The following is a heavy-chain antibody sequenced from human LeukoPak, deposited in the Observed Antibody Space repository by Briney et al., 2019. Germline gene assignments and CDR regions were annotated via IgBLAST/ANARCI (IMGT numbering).Heavy chain of an antibody. V-gene: IGHV1-8*01. CDR1: GHTFNSYD. D-gene: IGHD3-10*01. Sequence: ASVKVSCKTSGHTFNSYDINWVRQTTGQGLEWMGWMNPHSGNTEYAQKFQGRVTFIRNTSISTVYMELTSLRYEDTAVYFCARRELFGDYFDSWGPGTLVTVCS. J-gene: IGHJ4*02. CDR2: MNPHSGNT. CDR3: ARRELFGDYFDS.